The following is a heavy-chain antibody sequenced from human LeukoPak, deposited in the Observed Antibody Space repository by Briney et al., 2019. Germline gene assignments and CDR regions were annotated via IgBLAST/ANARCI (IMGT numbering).Heavy chain of an antibody. CDR1: GFTVSSNY. Sequence: SGGSLRLSCAASGFTVSSNYMSWVRQAPGKGLEWVSVIYSGGSTYYADSVKGRFTISRDNSKNTLYLQMNSPRAEDTAVYYCAKLSHSGYSSRVSAAIYYYYGMDVWGQGTTVTVPS. CDR2: IYSGGST. V-gene: IGHV3-53*01. J-gene: IGHJ6*02. D-gene: IGHD6-13*01. CDR3: AKLSHSGYSSRVSAAIYYYYGMDV.